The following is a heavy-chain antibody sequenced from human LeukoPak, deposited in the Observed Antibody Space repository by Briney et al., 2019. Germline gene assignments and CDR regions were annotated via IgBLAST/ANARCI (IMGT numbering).Heavy chain of an antibody. J-gene: IGHJ4*02. CDR1: GGTFSSYA. Sequence: SEKVSCKASGGTFSSYAISWVRQAPGQGLEWMGGIIPIFGTANYAQKFQGRVTITTDESTSTAYMELSSLRSEDTAVYYCARGGVEITFGAYGSFDYWGQGTLVTVSS. V-gene: IGHV1-69*05. D-gene: IGHD3-16*01. CDR3: ARGGVEITFGAYGSFDY. CDR2: IIPIFGTA.